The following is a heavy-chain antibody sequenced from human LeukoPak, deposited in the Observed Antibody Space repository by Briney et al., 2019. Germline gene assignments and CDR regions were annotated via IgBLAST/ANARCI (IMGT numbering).Heavy chain of an antibody. CDR3: AKPLQLWYLFDY. V-gene: IGHV3-23*01. Sequence: PGGSLRLSCAASGFTFSSYGMSWVRQAPGKGLEWVSAISGSGGSTYYADSVKGRFTISRDNSKNTLYLQMNSLRAEDTAVYYCAKPLQLWYLFDYWGQGTLVTVSS. CDR2: ISGSGGST. CDR1: GFTFSSYG. J-gene: IGHJ4*02. D-gene: IGHD5-18*01.